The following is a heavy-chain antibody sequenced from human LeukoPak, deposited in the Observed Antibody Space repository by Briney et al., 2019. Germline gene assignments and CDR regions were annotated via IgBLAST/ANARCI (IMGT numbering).Heavy chain of an antibody. J-gene: IGHJ5*02. D-gene: IGHD2-2*01. CDR3: ARGGEYQLLYWFDP. Sequence: KPSETLSLTCTVSGGSISSYYWSWIRQPPGKGLEWIGYISYTGSTNYNPSLKSRVTISVDTSKNQFSLKLSSVTAADTAVYYCARGGEYQLLYWFDPWGQGTLVTVSS. CDR2: ISYTGST. CDR1: GGSISSYY. V-gene: IGHV4-59*01.